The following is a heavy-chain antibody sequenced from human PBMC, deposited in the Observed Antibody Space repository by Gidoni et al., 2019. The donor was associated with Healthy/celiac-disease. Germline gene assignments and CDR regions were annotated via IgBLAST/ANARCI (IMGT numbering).Heavy chain of an antibody. CDR2: IIPIFGTA. CDR1: VGTFRSYA. CDR3: ARVCTIFPYYYYGMDV. D-gene: IGHD3-3*01. J-gene: IGHJ6*02. Sequence: QVQLVQSGAEVKKPGSSVKVSCKASVGTFRSYAISWVRQAPGQGLEWMGGIIPIFGTANYEQKFQGRVTITADESTSTAYMELSSLRSEDTAVYYCARVCTIFPYYYYGMDVWGQGTTVTVSS. V-gene: IGHV1-69*01.